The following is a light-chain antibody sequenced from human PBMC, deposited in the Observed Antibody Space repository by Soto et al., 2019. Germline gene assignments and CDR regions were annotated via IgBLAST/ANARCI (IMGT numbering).Light chain of an antibody. J-gene: IGLJ1*01. V-gene: IGLV1-51*01. CDR2: DNN. CDR1: SSNIGNNY. Sequence: QSALTQPPSVSSAPGQKVTISCSGSSSNIGNNYVSWYQQLPGTAPKLLIYDNNKRPSGIPDRFSGSKSGTSATLVSTGLQTGDEADYYCGTWDSSLSAGGVFGTGTKVTVL. CDR3: GTWDSSLSAGGV.